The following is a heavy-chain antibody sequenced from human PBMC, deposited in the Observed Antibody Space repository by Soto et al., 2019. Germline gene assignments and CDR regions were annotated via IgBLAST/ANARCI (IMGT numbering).Heavy chain of an antibody. CDR1: GFTFSAYT. CDR3: ARPFIVGSTTLGY. Sequence: GALRLSCAASGFTFSAYTINWVRQAPGKGLEWVASITRDSNHIYFADSVKGRFTLSRDNAKNSVYLQMNSLRAEDTAIYFCARPFIVGSTTLGYWGQGTLVTVSS. V-gene: IGHV3-21*01. CDR2: ITRDSNHI. J-gene: IGHJ4*02. D-gene: IGHD1-26*01.